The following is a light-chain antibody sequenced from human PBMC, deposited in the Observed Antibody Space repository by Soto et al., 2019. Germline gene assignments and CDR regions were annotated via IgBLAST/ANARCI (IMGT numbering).Light chain of an antibody. Sequence: QSVLTQPPSASGSPGQSVTISCTGTSSDVGGYDYVSWYQQHPGKVPKLMIYEVNKQPSGVPDRFSGSKSGNTASLTVSGLQTEDEADYYCSSYAVSDSLVFGGGTKLTVL. CDR1: SSDVGGYDY. J-gene: IGLJ2*01. CDR3: SSYAVSDSLV. CDR2: EVN. V-gene: IGLV2-8*01.